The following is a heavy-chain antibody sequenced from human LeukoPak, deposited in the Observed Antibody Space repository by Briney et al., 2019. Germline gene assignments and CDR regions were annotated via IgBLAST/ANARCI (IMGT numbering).Heavy chain of an antibody. V-gene: IGHV3-48*01. CDR3: AKFGATSDP. J-gene: IGHJ5*02. Sequence: GGSLRLSCVASGFSFSTYSMKWVRQAPGKGLEWVSYITSSSNTIYYADSVKGRFTISRDNAKNSLYLQMNSLRAEDTAVYYCAKFGATSDPWGQGTLVTVSS. CDR2: ITSSSNTI. CDR1: GFSFSTYS. D-gene: IGHD1-26*01.